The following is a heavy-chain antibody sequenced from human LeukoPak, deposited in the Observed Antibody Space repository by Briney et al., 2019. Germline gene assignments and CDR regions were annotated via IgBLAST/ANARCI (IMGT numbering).Heavy chain of an antibody. Sequence: GGSLRLSCAASGFTFSSYWMNWVRQAPGKGLEWVANIKQDGSEKYYVDSVKGRFTISRDNAKNSVYLQMNSLRAEDTAVYYCARAMSTFGGVRNYFDSWGQGTLVTVSS. CDR1: GFTFSSYW. CDR2: IKQDGSEK. D-gene: IGHD3-16*01. V-gene: IGHV3-7*04. CDR3: ARAMSTFGGVRNYFDS. J-gene: IGHJ4*02.